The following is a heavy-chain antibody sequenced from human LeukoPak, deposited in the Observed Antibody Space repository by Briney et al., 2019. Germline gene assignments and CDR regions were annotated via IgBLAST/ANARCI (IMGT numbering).Heavy chain of an antibody. J-gene: IGHJ4*02. D-gene: IGHD3-3*01. V-gene: IGHV4-34*01. CDR2: INHGGNT. Sequence: SETLSLTCAVFGESFSDYYYTWIRQPPGKGLEWIGEINHGGNTNYNPSLKSRVTISVDTSKNQFSLKLSSVTAADTAVYYCAREKYYDFWSGYYTRFDYWGQGTLVTVSS. CDR1: GESFSDYY. CDR3: AREKYYDFWSGYYTRFDY.